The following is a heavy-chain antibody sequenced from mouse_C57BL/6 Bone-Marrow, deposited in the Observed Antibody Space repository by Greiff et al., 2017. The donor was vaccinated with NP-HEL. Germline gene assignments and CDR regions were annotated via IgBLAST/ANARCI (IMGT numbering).Heavy chain of an antibody. Sequence: QVQLQQSGAELVRPGASVTLSCKASGYTFTDYEMHWVKQTPVHGLEWIGAIDPETGGTAYNQKFKGKAILTADKSSSTAYMELRSLTSEDSAVYYCTRTGLTLFAYWGQGTLVTVSA. CDR1: GYTFTDYE. J-gene: IGHJ3*01. CDR3: TRTGLTLFAY. CDR2: IDPETGGT. V-gene: IGHV1-15*01. D-gene: IGHD3-1*01.